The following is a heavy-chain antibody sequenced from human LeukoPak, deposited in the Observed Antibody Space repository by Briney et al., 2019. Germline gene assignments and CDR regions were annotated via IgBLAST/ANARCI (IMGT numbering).Heavy chain of an antibody. Sequence: ASVKVSCKASGYTFTSYHIHWVRQAPGQGLEWMGIINPSGGGTRYAQKFQGRVTMTRDTSTSTFYMELSSLRSGDTAVYYCARQTVNRFDPWGQGTLVTVSS. CDR2: INPSGGGT. CDR3: ARQTVNRFDP. J-gene: IGHJ5*02. CDR1: GYTFTSYH. V-gene: IGHV1-46*01.